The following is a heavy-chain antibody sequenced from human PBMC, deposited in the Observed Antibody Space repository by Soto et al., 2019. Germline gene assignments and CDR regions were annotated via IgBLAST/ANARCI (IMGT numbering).Heavy chain of an antibody. CDR1: GFTFSSYG. CDR3: ARDRGLVPAAIRYYYYGIDV. V-gene: IGHV3-33*01. J-gene: IGHJ6*02. D-gene: IGHD2-2*01. Sequence: PGGSLRLSCAASGFTFSSYGMHWVRQAPGKGLEWVAVIWYDGSNKYYADSVKGRFTISRDNSKNTLYLQMNSLRAEDTAVYYCARDRGLVPAAIRYYYYGIDVRGQRTTVTGSS. CDR2: IWYDGSNK.